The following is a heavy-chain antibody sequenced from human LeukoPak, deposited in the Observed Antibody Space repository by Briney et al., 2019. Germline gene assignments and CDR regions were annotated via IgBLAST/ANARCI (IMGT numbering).Heavy chain of an antibody. J-gene: IGHJ4*02. D-gene: IGHD3-10*01. Sequence: PGGSLRLSCAASGFTFSSYTMPWVRQAPGKGLEGVAVISYEGTKKYNADSVKGRFTIARDNSKNTLHLQMNGLRAEDTAVSYCARDQTSMVRGDIDYWGQGTLVTVSS. V-gene: IGHV3-30*04. CDR2: ISYEGTKK. CDR1: GFTFSSYT. CDR3: ARDQTSMVRGDIDY.